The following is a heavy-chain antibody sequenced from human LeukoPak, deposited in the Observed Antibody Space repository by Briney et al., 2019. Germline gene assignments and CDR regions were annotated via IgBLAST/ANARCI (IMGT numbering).Heavy chain of an antibody. V-gene: IGHV3-13*01. J-gene: IGHJ4*02. D-gene: IGHD6-13*01. CDR2: IGTAGDT. CDR3: ARAAAGQI. Sequence: GGSLRLSCAASGFTFSSYDMHWVRQATGKGLEWVSSIGTAGDTHYPGSVKGRFTISRDNAKNSLYLQMNSLRTEDTAAYYCARAAAGQIWGQGTLVTVSS. CDR1: GFTFSSYD.